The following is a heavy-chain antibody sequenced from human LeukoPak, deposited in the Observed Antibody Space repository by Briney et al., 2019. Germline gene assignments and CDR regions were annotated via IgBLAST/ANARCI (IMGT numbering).Heavy chain of an antibody. CDR3: ARDKTFSDFPGY. J-gene: IGHJ4*02. V-gene: IGHV1-18*01. D-gene: IGHD3-3*01. CDR1: GYSFTSYG. CDR2: INPYNGKT. Sequence: ASVKVSCKPSGYSFTSYGISWVRQAPGQGLEWVGWINPYNGKTNYAQKLQGRVTMTTDTSTSTAYMELRSLRSDDTAVYYCARDKTFSDFPGYWGQGTLVTVSS.